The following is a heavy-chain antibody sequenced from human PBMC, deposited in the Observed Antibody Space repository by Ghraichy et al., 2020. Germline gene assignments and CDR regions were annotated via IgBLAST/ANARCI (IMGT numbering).Heavy chain of an antibody. Sequence: SQTLSLTCTVSGASVSSDLYSWTWLRQSSGKGLEWIGYTYHSGSAFSNPSLKSRVAISVDRSENQFSLKLNSVSAADTAVYYCAVLASNGVDVWGQGTKVTVSS. J-gene: IGHJ6*02. CDR3: AVLASNGVDV. V-gene: IGHV4-30-2*06. CDR1: GASVSSDLYS. CDR2: TYHSGSA. D-gene: IGHD3-3*01.